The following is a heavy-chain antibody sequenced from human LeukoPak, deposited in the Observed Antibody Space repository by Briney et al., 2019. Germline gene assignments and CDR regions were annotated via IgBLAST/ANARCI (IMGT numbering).Heavy chain of an antibody. V-gene: IGHV1-69*05. D-gene: IGHD5-24*01. CDR3: AREGGYNPYYYYYMDV. Sequence: SVKVSCKSCGGTFSSYAISWVRQAPGQGLEWMGRIIPIFGTANYAQKFQGRVTITTDESTSTAYMELSSLRSEDTAVYYCAREGGYNPYYYYYMDVWGKGTTVTVS. CDR2: IIPIFGTA. CDR1: GGTFSSYA. J-gene: IGHJ6*03.